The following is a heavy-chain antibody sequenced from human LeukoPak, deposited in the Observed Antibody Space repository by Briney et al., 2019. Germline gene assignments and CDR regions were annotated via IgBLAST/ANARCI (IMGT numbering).Heavy chain of an antibody. CDR1: GFTFSYAW. D-gene: IGHD3-16*01. V-gene: IGHV3-7*02. CDR2: IKHDGSET. CDR3: AKNGGPHGMDV. Sequence: GGSLRLSCAASGFTFSYAWMSWVRQAPGKGLEWVANIKHDGSETNYVDSVKGRFSISRDNAKNSLHLQMNSLRVEDTAVYYCAKNGGPHGMDVWGLGTTVTVSS. J-gene: IGHJ6*02.